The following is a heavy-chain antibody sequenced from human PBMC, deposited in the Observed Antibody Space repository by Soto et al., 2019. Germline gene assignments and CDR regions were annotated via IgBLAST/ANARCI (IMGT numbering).Heavy chain of an antibody. CDR3: AKESRGWYMGDF. J-gene: IGHJ4*02. CDR1: GFTFSTYA. Sequence: EVQLLESGGGLVQPGGSLRLSCAASGFTFSTYAMSWGLQAPGKGLEWVSTISGNGDGTYYADSVKGRFTISRDNPKNPLYLQMNSLRAEDTAVYYCAKESRGWYMGDFWGQGTLVTVSS. CDR2: ISGNGDGT. V-gene: IGHV3-23*01. D-gene: IGHD6-19*01.